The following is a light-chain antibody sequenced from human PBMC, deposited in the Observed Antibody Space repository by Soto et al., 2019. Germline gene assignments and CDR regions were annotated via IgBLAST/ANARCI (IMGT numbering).Light chain of an antibody. CDR1: SSDVGGYNY. Sequence: QSALTQPPSASGSPGQSVAISCTGTSSDVGGYNYVSWYQQHPGKAPKLMIYEVNKRPSGVPDRISGSKSGTSASLAITGLQADDEADYYCQTSDSGLFGLIFGTGTKLTVL. J-gene: IGLJ1*01. CDR2: EVN. CDR3: QTSDSGLFGLI. V-gene: IGLV2-8*01.